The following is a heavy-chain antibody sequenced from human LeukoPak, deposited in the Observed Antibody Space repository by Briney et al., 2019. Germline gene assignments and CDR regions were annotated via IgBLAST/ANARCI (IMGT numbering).Heavy chain of an antibody. CDR1: GYTFPNFD. CDR2: MNPNSDNT. Sequence: ASVKVSCKASGYTFPNFDINWVRQATGQGLEWMGWMNPNSDNTGSAQRFQGRVTFTSNTSIGTAYMELNSLTSDDTAVYYCATSIYSNYGNFDYWGQGTLVTVSS. CDR3: ATSIYSNYGNFDY. D-gene: IGHD4-11*01. V-gene: IGHV1-8*03. J-gene: IGHJ4*02.